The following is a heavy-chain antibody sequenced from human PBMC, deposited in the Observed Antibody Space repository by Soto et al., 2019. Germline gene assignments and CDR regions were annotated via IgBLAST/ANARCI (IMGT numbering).Heavy chain of an antibody. CDR3: AREGPSGYCSGGSCYSAFDY. D-gene: IGHD2-15*01. V-gene: IGHV4-59*01. CDR2: IYYSGST. Sequence: PSETLSLTCTVSGGSISSYYWSWIRQPPGTGLEWIGYIYYSGSTNYNPSLKSRVTIAVDTSKNQFSLKLSSVTAADTAVYYCAREGPSGYCSGGSCYSAFDYWGQGTLVTVSS. CDR1: GGSISSYY. J-gene: IGHJ4*02.